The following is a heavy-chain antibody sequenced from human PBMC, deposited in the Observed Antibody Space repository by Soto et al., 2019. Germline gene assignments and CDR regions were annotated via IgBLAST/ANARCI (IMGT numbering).Heavy chain of an antibody. V-gene: IGHV3-23*01. CDR1: GFICSSYD. D-gene: IGHD2-8*02. CDR2: ILAGGST. CDR3: AKATATGGGAFDF. Sequence: VGSLRLSCAASGFICSSYDMSWVRQAPGKGLDWVSTILAGGSTYYADSVKGRFTISRDRSTNTVFLQMNSLTAGDTAVYYCAKATATGGGAFDFCGQGTMVTVSS. J-gene: IGHJ3*01.